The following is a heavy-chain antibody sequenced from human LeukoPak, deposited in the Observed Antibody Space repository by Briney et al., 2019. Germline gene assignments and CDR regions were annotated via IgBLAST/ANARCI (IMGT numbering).Heavy chain of an antibody. CDR1: GFTFSNAW. D-gene: IGHD4-17*01. V-gene: IGHV3-21*06. CDR2: ISSFSTYL. Sequence: PGGSLRLSCAASGFTFSNAWMSWVRQAPGKGLEWVSSISSFSTYLYYADSVKGRFIISRDNAKNLLYLQMNSLRAEDTAVYFCARSRTTVTKDALDYWGQGTLVSVSS. CDR3: ARSRTTVTKDALDY. J-gene: IGHJ4*02.